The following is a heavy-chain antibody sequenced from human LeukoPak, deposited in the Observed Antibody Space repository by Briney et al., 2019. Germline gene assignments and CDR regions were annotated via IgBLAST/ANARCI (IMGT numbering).Heavy chain of an antibody. J-gene: IGHJ4*02. V-gene: IGHV3-48*04. CDR3: ASDRVC. CDR2: ITGSSTTT. Sequence: GGSLRLSCAASGFTFSDYSMNWVRQAPGKGLEWISYITGSSTTTHYADSVKGRFTISRDNARNSLYLRMNSLRAEDTAVYFCASDRVCWGQGTLVTVSS. CDR1: GFTFSDYS.